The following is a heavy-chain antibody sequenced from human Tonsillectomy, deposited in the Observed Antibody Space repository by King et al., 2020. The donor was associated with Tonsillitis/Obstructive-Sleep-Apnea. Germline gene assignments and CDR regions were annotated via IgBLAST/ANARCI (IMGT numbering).Heavy chain of an antibody. V-gene: IGHV4-34*01. Sequence: VQLQQWGAGLLKPSETLSLTCAVYVGSFSGYYWSWIRQPPGKGLEWIGEINHSGSTNYNPSLKSRVTVSVETSQNQFSLKMSSVTAADTAAYYCASRYSSSGNNWFDPWGQGTLVTVSS. CDR1: VGSFSGYY. CDR3: ASRYSSSGNNWFDP. J-gene: IGHJ5*02. CDR2: INHSGST. D-gene: IGHD6-13*01.